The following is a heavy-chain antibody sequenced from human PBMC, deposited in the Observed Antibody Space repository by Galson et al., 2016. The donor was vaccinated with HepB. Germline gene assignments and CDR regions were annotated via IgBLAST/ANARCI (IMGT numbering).Heavy chain of an antibody. V-gene: IGHV3-30-3*01. Sequence: SLRLSCAASGFAFSDYPMHWVRQAPGKGLEWVAVVSYDGSNKYYADSVKGRFTISRDNSKNTLYLQMDSLRAEDTAVFYCARGRYGSGGGYTPFDYWGQGTLVTVSS. CDR1: GFAFSDYP. CDR3: ARGRYGSGGGYTPFDY. J-gene: IGHJ4*02. D-gene: IGHD6-13*01. CDR2: VSYDGSNK.